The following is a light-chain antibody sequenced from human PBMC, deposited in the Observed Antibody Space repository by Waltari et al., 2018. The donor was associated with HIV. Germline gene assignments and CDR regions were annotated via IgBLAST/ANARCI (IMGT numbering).Light chain of an antibody. Sequence: QSALTQPASVSGSPGQSLTISCTGTSSDVGGDTYVPWYQQHPGKAPKLMIYDVSNRPSGVSNRFSGSKSGNTASLTISGLQAEDEADYYCSSYTSNITRVFGGGTKLTVL. CDR1: SSDVGGDTY. CDR3: SSYTSNITRV. J-gene: IGLJ3*02. CDR2: DVS. V-gene: IGLV2-14*03.